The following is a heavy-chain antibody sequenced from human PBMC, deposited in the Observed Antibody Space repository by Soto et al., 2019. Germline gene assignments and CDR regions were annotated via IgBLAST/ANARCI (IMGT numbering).Heavy chain of an antibody. J-gene: IGHJ3*02. Sequence: GGSLRLSCAASGFSFEDYAMHWVRQAPGKGLEWVSGIAWNSDIIGYADSVKGRFTISRDNAKNSLYLQMNSLRAEDTALYYCAKDIGYDSSGYLRIWGQGTMVTVSS. D-gene: IGHD3-22*01. CDR1: GFSFEDYA. CDR3: AKDIGYDSSGYLRI. V-gene: IGHV3-9*01. CDR2: IAWNSDII.